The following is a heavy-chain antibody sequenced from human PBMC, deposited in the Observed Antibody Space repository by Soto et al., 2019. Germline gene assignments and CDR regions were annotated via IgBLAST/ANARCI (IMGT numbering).Heavy chain of an antibody. V-gene: IGHV3-23*01. D-gene: IGHD2-15*01. J-gene: IGHJ5*02. CDR3: AKPAPYCSGGSCYSGATWFDP. CDR2: ISGSGGST. Sequence: EVQLLESGGGLVQPGGSLRLSCAASGFTFSSYAMSWVRQAPGKGLEWVSAISGSGGSTYHADSVKGRFTISRDNSKNTLDLQMNSLRAEDTAVYYCAKPAPYCSGGSCYSGATWFDPWGQGTLVTVSS. CDR1: GFTFSSYA.